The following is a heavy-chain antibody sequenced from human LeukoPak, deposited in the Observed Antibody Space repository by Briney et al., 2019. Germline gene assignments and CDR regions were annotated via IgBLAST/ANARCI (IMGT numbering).Heavy chain of an antibody. CDR2: ISAYNGNT. D-gene: IGHD3-3*01. CDR3: ARAEPGDYDFWSGLDY. CDR1: DYTFTSYG. V-gene: IGHV1-18*01. Sequence: ASVKVSCMASDYTFTSYGISWVRQAPGQGLEWMGWISAYNGNTNYAQKLQGRVTMTTDTSTSTAYMELRSLRSDDTAVYYCARAEPGDYDFWSGLDYWGQGTLVTVSS. J-gene: IGHJ4*02.